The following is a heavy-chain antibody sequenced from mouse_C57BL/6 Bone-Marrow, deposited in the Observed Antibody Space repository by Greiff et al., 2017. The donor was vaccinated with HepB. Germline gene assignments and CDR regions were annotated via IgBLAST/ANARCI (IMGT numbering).Heavy chain of an antibody. CDR3: ARHSSGLTFAY. D-gene: IGHD3-2*02. Sequence: EVQLVESGGDLVKPGGSLKLSCAASGFTFSSYGMSWVRQTPDKRLEWVATISSGGSYIYYPDSVKGRFTISRDNARNTLYLQMSSLKSEDTAMYYCARHSSGLTFAYWGQGTLVTVSA. V-gene: IGHV5-6*01. J-gene: IGHJ3*01. CDR2: ISSGGSYI. CDR1: GFTFSSYG.